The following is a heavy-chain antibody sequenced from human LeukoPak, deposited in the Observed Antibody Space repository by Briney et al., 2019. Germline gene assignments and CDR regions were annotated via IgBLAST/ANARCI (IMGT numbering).Heavy chain of an antibody. Sequence: GGSLRLSCAASGFTFDDYAMHWVRQAPGKGLEWVSGISWNSGSIGYADSVKGRFTVSRDNAKNSLYLQMNSLRAEDTALYYCAKVYSSGWFDAFDIWGQGTMVTVSS. CDR3: AKVYSSGWFDAFDI. CDR2: ISWNSGSI. V-gene: IGHV3-9*01. CDR1: GFTFDDYA. J-gene: IGHJ3*02. D-gene: IGHD6-19*01.